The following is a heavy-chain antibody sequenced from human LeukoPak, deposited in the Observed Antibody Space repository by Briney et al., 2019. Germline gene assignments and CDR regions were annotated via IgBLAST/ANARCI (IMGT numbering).Heavy chain of an antibody. J-gene: IGHJ4*02. CDR3: ARANDRGGTSPLDS. CDR1: NYYISSGSY. D-gene: IGHD2-2*01. CDR2: IYHTGSA. Sequence: RPSETLSLTCGGSNYYISSGSYWSWIRQPPGKGLEWIGSIYHTGSAYYSSSLQSRVTISVDTSKNQFSVKPSSVTAADTAVYYCARANDRGGTSPLDSWGQGTLVTVSS. V-gene: IGHV4-38-2*01.